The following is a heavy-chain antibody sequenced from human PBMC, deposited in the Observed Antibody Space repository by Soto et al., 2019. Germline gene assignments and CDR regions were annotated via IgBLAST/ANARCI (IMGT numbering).Heavy chain of an antibody. CDR3: ARHRVWNDPWFDP. CDR2: IYYSGST. D-gene: IGHD1-1*01. V-gene: IGHV4-39*01. CDR1: GDSISRSGYY. Sequence: SETLSLTCTVSGDSISRSGYYWAWIRQPTGKGLEWIGIIYYSGSTYYNPSLRSRVTVSIDPSKNQFSLGLDSVTAADTAVYFCARHRVWNDPWFDPWCQGTLVTVSS. J-gene: IGHJ5*02.